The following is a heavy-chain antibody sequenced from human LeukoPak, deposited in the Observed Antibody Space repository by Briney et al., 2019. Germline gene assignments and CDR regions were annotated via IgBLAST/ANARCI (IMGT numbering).Heavy chain of an antibody. J-gene: IGHJ4*02. D-gene: IGHD5-18*01. CDR2: ISSDGSNK. CDR1: GFTFSSYG. CDR3: ASGYSHFDY. V-gene: IGHV3-30*03. Sequence: GGSLRLSCAASGFTFSSYGMRWGRQAPGKGLEWVAVISSDGSNKYYADSVKGRFTISRDNSKNTLYLQMNSLRAEDTAVYYCASGYSHFDYWGQGTLVTVSS.